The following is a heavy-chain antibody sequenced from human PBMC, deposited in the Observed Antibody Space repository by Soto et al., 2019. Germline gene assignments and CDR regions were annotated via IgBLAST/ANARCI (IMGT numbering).Heavy chain of an antibody. CDR2: IYYSGST. J-gene: IGHJ6*02. V-gene: IGHV4-31*03. Sequence: PAETLSLTCTVSGGSVNRGGYHWSWIRQHPGKGLEWIGDIYYSGSTYYNPSLKSRVTISIDTSTNHFSLHLSALTAADTAVYYCARAPIPNWNYYGMDVWGQGTTVTVSS. D-gene: IGHD1-1*01. CDR3: ARAPIPNWNYYGMDV. CDR1: GGSVNRGGYH.